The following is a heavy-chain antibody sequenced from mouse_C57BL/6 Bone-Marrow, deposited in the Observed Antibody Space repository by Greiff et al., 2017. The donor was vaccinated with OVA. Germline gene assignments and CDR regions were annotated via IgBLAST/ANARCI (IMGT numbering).Heavy chain of an antibody. CDR2: INPNNGGT. CDR3: ARFYYGSSYAWFAY. CDR1: GYTFTDYN. D-gene: IGHD1-1*01. Sequence: VQLKQSGPELVKPGASVKMSCKASGYTFTDYNMHWVKQSHGKSLAWIGYINPNNGGTSYNQKFKGKATLTVNKSSSTAYMELRSLTSEDSAVYYCARFYYGSSYAWFAYWGQGTLVTVSA. J-gene: IGHJ3*01. V-gene: IGHV1-22*01.